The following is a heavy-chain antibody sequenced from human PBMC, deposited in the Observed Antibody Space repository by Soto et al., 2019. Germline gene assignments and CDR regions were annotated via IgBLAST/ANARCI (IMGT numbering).Heavy chain of an antibody. Sequence: ASVKVSCKASGYTFTSYGISWVRQAPGQGLEWMGWISAYNRNTNYAQKLQGRVTMTTDTSTSTAYMELRSLRSDDTAVYYCARGANWNDDGAFDIWGQGTMVTVSS. CDR1: GYTFTSYG. CDR2: ISAYNRNT. V-gene: IGHV1-18*01. CDR3: ARGANWNDDGAFDI. D-gene: IGHD1-1*01. J-gene: IGHJ3*02.